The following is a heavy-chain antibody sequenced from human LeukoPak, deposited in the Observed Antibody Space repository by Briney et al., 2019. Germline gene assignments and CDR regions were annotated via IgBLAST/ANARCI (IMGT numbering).Heavy chain of an antibody. V-gene: IGHV3-30-3*01. CDR1: GLTFSSYA. J-gene: IGHJ4*02. D-gene: IGHD5-18*01. CDR2: ISNDGINK. CDR3: AKDGPIRMDTAIDY. Sequence: PGGSLRLSCAASGLTFSSYAMHWVRQAPGKGLEWVAVISNDGINKYYADSVKGRFTISRDNSKNTLYLQMNSLRAEDTAVYYCAKDGPIRMDTAIDYWGQGTLVTVSS.